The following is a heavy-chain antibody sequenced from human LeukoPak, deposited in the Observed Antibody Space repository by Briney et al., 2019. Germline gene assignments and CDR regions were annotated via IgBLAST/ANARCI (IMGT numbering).Heavy chain of an antibody. Sequence: PGGYLRLSCAASGFTFSSYWMHWVRQAPGKGLVWVSRINSDGSSTSYADSVKGRFTISRDNAKNTLYLQMNSLRAEDTAVYYCARGGSSSWYGSWGQGTLVTVSS. CDR2: INSDGSST. V-gene: IGHV3-74*01. CDR3: ARGGSSSWYGS. D-gene: IGHD6-13*01. J-gene: IGHJ4*02. CDR1: GFTFSSYW.